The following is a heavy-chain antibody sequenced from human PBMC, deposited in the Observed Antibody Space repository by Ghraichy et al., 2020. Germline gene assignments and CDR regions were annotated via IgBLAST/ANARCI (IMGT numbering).Heavy chain of an antibody. J-gene: IGHJ4*02. CDR1: GFTFSSYA. Sequence: GGSLGLSCSASGFTFSSYAMDWLRRAPGKGLEYVSTISTNGVSTYYADSVKGRFTISRDNSKNTLYLQMSSLRPEDTAVYYCVKGWFNFDCWGQGTLVTVSS. CDR3: VKGWFNFDC. CDR2: ISTNGVST. V-gene: IGHV3-64D*06. D-gene: IGHD2-15*01.